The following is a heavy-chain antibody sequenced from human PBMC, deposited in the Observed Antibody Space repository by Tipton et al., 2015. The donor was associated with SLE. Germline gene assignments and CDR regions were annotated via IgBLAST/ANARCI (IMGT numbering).Heavy chain of an antibody. Sequence: TLSLTCTVSGGSISSSSYYWGWIRQPPGKGLEWIGSIYYSGSTYYNPSLKSRVTISVDTSKNQFSLKLSSVTAADTAVYYCARLTMTPLSDAFDIWGQGTMVTVSS. D-gene: IGHD3-22*01. V-gene: IGHV4-39*01. CDR1: GGSISSSSYY. CDR3: ARLTMTPLSDAFDI. CDR2: IYYSGST. J-gene: IGHJ3*02.